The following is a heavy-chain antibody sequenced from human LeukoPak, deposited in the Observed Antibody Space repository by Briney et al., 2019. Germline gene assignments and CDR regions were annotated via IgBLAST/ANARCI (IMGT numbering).Heavy chain of an antibody. Sequence: ASVKVSCKASGYTFTGYHMHWVRQAPGQGLEWMGWINPNSGGTNYAQKFQGRVTMTRDTSISTAYMELSRLRSDDTAVYYCARDLAAAAHFDYWGQGTLVTVSS. CDR3: ARDLAAAAHFDY. J-gene: IGHJ4*02. V-gene: IGHV1-2*02. D-gene: IGHD6-13*01. CDR2: INPNSGGT. CDR1: GYTFTGYH.